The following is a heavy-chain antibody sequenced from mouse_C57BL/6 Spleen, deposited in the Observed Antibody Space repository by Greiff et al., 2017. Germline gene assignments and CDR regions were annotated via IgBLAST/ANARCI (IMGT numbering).Heavy chain of an antibody. Sequence: QVQLQQPGAELVRPGSSVKLSCKASGYTFTSYWMHWVKQRPIQGLEWIGNIDPSDSETHYNQKFKDKATLTVEKSSSTAYMQLSSLTSEDSAVYYCARRGGGGTVYYFDYWGQGTTLTVSS. CDR3: ARRGGGGTVYYFDY. CDR1: GYTFTSYW. V-gene: IGHV1-52*01. D-gene: IGHD1-1*01. J-gene: IGHJ2*01. CDR2: IDPSDSET.